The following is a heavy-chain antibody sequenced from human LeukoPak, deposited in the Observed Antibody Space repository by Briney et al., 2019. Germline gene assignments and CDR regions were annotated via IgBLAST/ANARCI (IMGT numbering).Heavy chain of an antibody. Sequence: GASVKVSCKASGYTFTSYTINWVRQAPGQGLEWMGWINPNTGNPTYAQGFTGRFVFSLDTSVSTAYLQISSLKAEDTAVYYCARVRDWGYSDIWGQGTMVTVSS. CDR3: ARVRDWGYSDI. CDR2: INPNTGNP. CDR1: GYTFTSYT. D-gene: IGHD3/OR15-3a*01. V-gene: IGHV7-4-1*02. J-gene: IGHJ3*02.